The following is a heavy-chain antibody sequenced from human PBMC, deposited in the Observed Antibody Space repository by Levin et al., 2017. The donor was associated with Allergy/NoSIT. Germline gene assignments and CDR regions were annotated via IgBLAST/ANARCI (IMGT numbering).Heavy chain of an antibody. J-gene: IGHJ4*02. CDR1: VFTFIIYY. V-gene: IGHV3-23*01. CDR3: AKKSLLVVPGNFFDY. D-gene: IGHD3-22*01. CDR2: ITANSDYT. Sequence: GESLNISFSSSVFTFIIYYINWVRQAPGKGLEWVSVITANSDYTSYADSVKGRFTISIYNSKGLLYLQMHSLRAEDTAIYYCAKKSLLVVPGNFFDYWGQGALVTVSS.